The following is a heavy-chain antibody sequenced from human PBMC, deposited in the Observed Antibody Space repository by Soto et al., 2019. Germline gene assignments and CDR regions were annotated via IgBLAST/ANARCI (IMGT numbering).Heavy chain of an antibody. CDR2: IGYDGSST. CDR1: GFTFSAYA. V-gene: IGHV3-33*01. Sequence: GGSLRLSCEASGFTFSAYAFHWVRQAPGKGLEWVTIIGYDGSSTYYSDSVRGRFTISRDNSKNSVYLQMNSLRAEDTAVYYCARDSRTYYSGSGRYFFDYWGPGTLVIVSS. J-gene: IGHJ4*02. D-gene: IGHD3-10*01. CDR3: ARDSRTYYSGSGRYFFDY.